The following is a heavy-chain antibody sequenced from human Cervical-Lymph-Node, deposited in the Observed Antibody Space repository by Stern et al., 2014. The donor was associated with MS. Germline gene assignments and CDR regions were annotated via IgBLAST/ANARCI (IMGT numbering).Heavy chain of an antibody. V-gene: IGHV1-69*01. Sequence: QMQLVQSGAEVTKPGSSVKVSCKASGGTFSKFPSSWVRQAPGQGIEWMGGIFPVFGTPTYAQEFRGRVTSTADVSTITVYMELSSLRSDDTAVYYCALSSETSDRWYSLGYDLWGQGTLVTVSS. J-gene: IGHJ5*02. CDR3: ALSSETSDRWYSLGYDL. CDR2: IFPVFGTP. CDR1: GGTFSKFP. D-gene: IGHD6-13*01.